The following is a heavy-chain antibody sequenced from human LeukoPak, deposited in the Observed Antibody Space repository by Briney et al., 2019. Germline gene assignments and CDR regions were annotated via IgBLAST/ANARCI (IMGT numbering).Heavy chain of an antibody. J-gene: IGHJ6*03. CDR3: ARDCGGTIGGTKAYYYMDV. D-gene: IGHD2-21*01. Sequence: ASVKVSCKASGYTFTSYDINWVRQATGQGLEWMGWMNPNSGNTGYAQKFQGRVTMTRNTSISTAYMELSGLRSEDTAVYYCARDCGGTIGGTKAYYYMDVWGKGTTVTVSS. CDR2: MNPNSGNT. V-gene: IGHV1-8*01. CDR1: GYTFTSYD.